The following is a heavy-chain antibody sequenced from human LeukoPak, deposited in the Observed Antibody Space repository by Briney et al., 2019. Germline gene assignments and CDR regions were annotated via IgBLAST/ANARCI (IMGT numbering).Heavy chain of an antibody. Sequence: SETLSLTCTVSGGSISSGGYYWSWIRQHPGKGLEWIGYIYYSGSTYYNPSLKSRVTISVDTSKNQFSLKLSSVTAADTAVYYCASGRPHYYYYYMDVWGKGTTVTVSS. CDR1: GGSISSGGYY. V-gene: IGHV4-31*03. J-gene: IGHJ6*03. CDR3: ASGRPHYYYYYMDV. D-gene: IGHD3/OR15-3a*01. CDR2: IYYSGST.